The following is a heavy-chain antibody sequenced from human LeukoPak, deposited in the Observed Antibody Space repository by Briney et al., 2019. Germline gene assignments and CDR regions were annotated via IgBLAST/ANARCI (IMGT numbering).Heavy chain of an antibody. CDR3: ARLTSYYYDSSGYYTASYFDY. Sequence: PSGTLSLTCTVSGGSISSYYWSWIRQPPGKGLEWIGYICGSGSSNYYPSLKSRVTISVDTSKNQFSLKLSSVAAADTAVYYCARLTSYYYDSSGYYTASYFDYWGQGTLVTVSS. J-gene: IGHJ4*02. V-gene: IGHV4-59*01. CDR1: GGSISSYY. CDR2: ICGSGSS. D-gene: IGHD3-22*01.